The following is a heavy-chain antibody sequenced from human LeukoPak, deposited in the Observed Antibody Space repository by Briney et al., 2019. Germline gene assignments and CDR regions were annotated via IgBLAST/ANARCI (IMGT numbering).Heavy chain of an antibody. V-gene: IGHV3-23*01. J-gene: IGHJ4*02. CDR2: LSGSGGGT. D-gene: IGHD3-3*01. CDR3: AKDAYYDFWSGYTIYYFDY. Sequence: PGGSLRLSCAASGFTFSNFAMSWVRQAPGKGLEWVSALSGSGGGTFYADSVKGRFTISRDNSKNTLYLQMNSLRAEDTAVYYCAKDAYYDFWSGYTIYYFDYWGQGTLVTVSS. CDR1: GFTFSNFA.